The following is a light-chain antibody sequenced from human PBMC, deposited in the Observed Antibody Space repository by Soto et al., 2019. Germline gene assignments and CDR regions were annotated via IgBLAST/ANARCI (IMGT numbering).Light chain of an antibody. CDR3: MQGTHWPIT. CDR2: KVS. V-gene: IGKV2-30*02. J-gene: IGKJ5*01. CDR1: QSLVHSDGIAY. Sequence: VVMTQSPRSLSVTLAQPASISCMSSQSLVHSDGIAYFSWFQQRPGRSPRRLIYKVSNRDSGVPARFSGSGSGTDFALKISRVEAEDVGVYYCMQGTHWPITFGQGTRLE.